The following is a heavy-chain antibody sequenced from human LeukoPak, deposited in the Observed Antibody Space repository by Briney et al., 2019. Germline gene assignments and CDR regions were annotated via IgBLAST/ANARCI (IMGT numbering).Heavy chain of an antibody. Sequence: SETLSLTCTVSGGSISSYYWSWIRQPAGKGLEWIGRIYTSGSTNYNPSLKSRVTMSVDTSKNQFSLKLSSVTAADTAVYYCARDLTTVTTGYYYYYMDVWGKGTTVTVSS. CDR3: ARDLTTVTTGYYYYYMDV. CDR2: IYTSGST. V-gene: IGHV4-4*07. J-gene: IGHJ6*03. CDR1: GGSISSYY. D-gene: IGHD4-11*01.